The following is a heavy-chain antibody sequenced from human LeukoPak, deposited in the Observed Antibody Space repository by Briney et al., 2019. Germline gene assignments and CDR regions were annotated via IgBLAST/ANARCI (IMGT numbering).Heavy chain of an antibody. CDR3: ARRDYYDSSGYGGYFDH. V-gene: IGHV1-18*01. D-gene: IGHD3-22*01. Sequence: GATVKVSCKASGYTFTYYGVTWVRQAPGQGLEWLGWIIVYNGNTNYAQKFRDRVTMTTDTSTNTADMELRSLRSDDTAVYYCARRDYYDSSGYGGYFDHWGQGTLVTVSS. J-gene: IGHJ4*02. CDR1: GYTFTYYG. CDR2: IIVYNGNT.